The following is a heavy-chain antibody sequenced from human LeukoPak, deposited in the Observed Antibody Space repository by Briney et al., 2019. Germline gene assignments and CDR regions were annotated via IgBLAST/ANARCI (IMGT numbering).Heavy chain of an antibody. J-gene: IGHJ4*02. V-gene: IGHV3-11*01. Sequence: SGGSLRLSCAASEFTFSDYYMSWIRQAPGKGLEWVSYVSSSGSTIYYADSVKGRFTISRDNAKNSLYLQMNSLRAEDTAVYYCARPRGHDDTLIAPSYWGQGTLVTVSS. CDR2: VSSSGSTI. CDR1: EFTFSDYY. D-gene: IGHD2-21*01. CDR3: ARPRGHDDTLIAPSY.